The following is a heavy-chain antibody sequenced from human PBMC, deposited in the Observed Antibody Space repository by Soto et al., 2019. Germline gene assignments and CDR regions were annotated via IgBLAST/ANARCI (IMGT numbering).Heavy chain of an antibody. V-gene: IGHV4-39*01. CDR1: GGSISSSSYY. J-gene: IGHJ3*02. D-gene: IGHD6-6*01. Sequence: QLQLQESGPGLVKPSETLSLTCTVSGGSISSSSYYWGWIRQPPGKGLEWIGSIYYSGSTYYNPSLKSRFSVSVDTSKNPFSLELSSVTDADTAVYHCAGYSSSSRGAFDIWGQGTMVTVSS. CDR3: AGYSSSSRGAFDI. CDR2: IYYSGST.